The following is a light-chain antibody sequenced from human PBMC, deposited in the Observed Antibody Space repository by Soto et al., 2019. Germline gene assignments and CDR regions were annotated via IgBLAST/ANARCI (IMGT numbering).Light chain of an antibody. Sequence: QSALTQPRSVSGSPGQSVTISCTGTSSDIGGYNYVSRYQHHPGKAPKLMIYGVSKRPSGVPDRLSGSKSGNTASLTISGLQAEDEADYYCCSYAGGYTVFGGGTKVTVL. CDR1: SSDIGGYNY. J-gene: IGLJ3*02. CDR2: GVS. V-gene: IGLV2-11*01. CDR3: CSYAGGYTV.